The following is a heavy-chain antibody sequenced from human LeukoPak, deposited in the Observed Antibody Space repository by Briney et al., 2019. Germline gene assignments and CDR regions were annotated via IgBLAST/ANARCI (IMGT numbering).Heavy chain of an antibody. V-gene: IGHV3-48*01. Sequence: GGSLRLSCAASGFTFSSYSMNWVRQAPGKGLEWVSYISSSSSTIYYADSVKGRFTISRDNAKNSLYLQMNSLRAEDTAVYYCARVGYTVPNYWGQGTLVTVSS. CDR1: GFTFSSYS. CDR2: ISSSSSTI. J-gene: IGHJ4*02. CDR3: ARVGYTVPNY. D-gene: IGHD4-11*01.